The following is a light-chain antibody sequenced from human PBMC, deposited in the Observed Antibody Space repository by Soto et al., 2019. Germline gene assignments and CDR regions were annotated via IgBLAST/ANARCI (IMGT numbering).Light chain of an antibody. V-gene: IGKV1-5*03. Sequence: DIQMTQSPSTLSASVGDGVTLTCRASQSISSWLAWYQEKPGKAPKLLIYKASTLKSGVPSRFSGSGSGTEFTLTISSLQPDDFATYYCQQLNSYPRTFGGGTKVDIK. CDR1: QSISSW. J-gene: IGKJ4*01. CDR2: KAS. CDR3: QQLNSYPRT.